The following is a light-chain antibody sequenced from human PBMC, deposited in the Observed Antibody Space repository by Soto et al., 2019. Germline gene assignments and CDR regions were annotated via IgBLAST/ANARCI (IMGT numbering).Light chain of an antibody. CDR1: SSDVGGYNY. CDR2: EVS. V-gene: IGLV2-14*01. J-gene: IGLJ1*01. Sequence: QSVLTQPASVSGSPGQSSTISCTGTSSDVGGYNYVSWYQQHPGKAPKLMIYEVSNRPSGVSNRFSGSKSGNTASLTISGLPAEDEADYYCSSYTSSSTLVFGTGTKLTAL. CDR3: SSYTSSSTLV.